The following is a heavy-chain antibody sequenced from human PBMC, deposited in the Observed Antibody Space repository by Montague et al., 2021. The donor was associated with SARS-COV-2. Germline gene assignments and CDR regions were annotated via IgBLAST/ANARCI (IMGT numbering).Heavy chain of an antibody. CDR2: IYYSGSX. Sequence: TLSLTCTVSGGSISSGGYYWSWIRQHPGKGLEWIGYIYYSGSXYYNPSLKSRVTISVDTSKNQFSLKLSSVTAADTAVYYCARVEFDGGYDSVPLDVWGQGTTVTVSS. V-gene: IGHV4-31*03. J-gene: IGHJ6*02. D-gene: IGHD5-12*01. CDR1: GGSISSGGYY. CDR3: ARVEFDGGYDSVPLDV.